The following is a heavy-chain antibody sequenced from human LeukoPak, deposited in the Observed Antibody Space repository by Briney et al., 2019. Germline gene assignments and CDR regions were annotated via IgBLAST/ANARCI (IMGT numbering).Heavy chain of an antibody. CDR3: ARGRLDYVWGSYRPYYFDY. V-gene: IGHV4-34*01. CDR1: GGSFSGYY. J-gene: IGHJ4*02. D-gene: IGHD3-16*02. CDR2: INHSGST. Sequence: PSETLSLTCAVYGGSFSGYYWSWIRQPPGKGLEWIGEINHSGSTNYNPSLKSRVTISVDTSKNQFSLKLSSVTAADMAVYYCARGRLDYVWGSYRPYYFDYWGQGTLVTVSS.